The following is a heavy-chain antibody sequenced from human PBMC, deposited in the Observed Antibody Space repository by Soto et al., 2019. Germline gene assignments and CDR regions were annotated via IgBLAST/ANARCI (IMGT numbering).Heavy chain of an antibody. V-gene: IGHV2-70*16. CDR1: GFSLRTHGMC. J-gene: IGHJ4*02. CDR3: ARTPLTTGWSVDY. D-gene: IGHD6-19*01. Sequence: GSGPLLVTPTHTLTLTCTFSGFSLRTHGMCVSWIRQPPGKALEWRALVDWDDDKFYSISLRTRLTISRDTSKNQVVLTMTDMDPVDTATYYCARTPLTTGWSVDYWGQGTLVTVSS. CDR2: VDWDDDK.